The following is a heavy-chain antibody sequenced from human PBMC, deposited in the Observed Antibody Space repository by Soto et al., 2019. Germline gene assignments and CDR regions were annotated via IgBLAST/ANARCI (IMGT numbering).Heavy chain of an antibody. CDR3: AKGPCPWYNWNDEGDWFDS. CDR1: EFPFINYP. J-gene: IGHJ5*01. CDR2: IRGNGGST. D-gene: IGHD1-1*01. Sequence: GSLRLSCVDSEFPFINYPLSWVQPAPGKGLAWGSAIRGNGGSTYYAASVKGRFTISRDNSKHTLYLQMNSLRAEDTAVYYCAKGPCPWYNWNDEGDWFDSWGQGTLLTVS. V-gene: IGHV3-23*01.